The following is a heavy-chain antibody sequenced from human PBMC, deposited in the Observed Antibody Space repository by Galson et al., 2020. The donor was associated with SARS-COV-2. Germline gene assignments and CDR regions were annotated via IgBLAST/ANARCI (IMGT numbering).Heavy chain of an antibody. Sequence: GESLKISCAASGFTFSSYAMSWVRQAPGNVLEWVSAISGSGGSTYYADSVKGRFTISRDNSKNTLYLQMNSLRAEDTAVYYCAKDIQWELLPDAFDIWGQGTMVTVSS. D-gene: IGHD1-26*01. J-gene: IGHJ3*02. CDR3: AKDIQWELLPDAFDI. CDR2: ISGSGGST. CDR1: GFTFSSYA. V-gene: IGHV3-23*01.